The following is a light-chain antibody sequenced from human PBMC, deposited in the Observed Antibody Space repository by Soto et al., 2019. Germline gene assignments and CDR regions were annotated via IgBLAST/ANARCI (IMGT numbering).Light chain of an antibody. CDR1: QSVSSSS. CDR3: LQYGGSPRT. J-gene: IGKJ1*01. V-gene: IGKV3-20*01. Sequence: EIVLTQSPGTLSLLPGERATLSCRASQSVSSSSLAWYQQKPGQAPRLLIYGASSRATGIPDRFSGSGSGTDFTLTISRLEPDDFQVYFCLQYGGSPRTFGQGTKVEIK. CDR2: GAS.